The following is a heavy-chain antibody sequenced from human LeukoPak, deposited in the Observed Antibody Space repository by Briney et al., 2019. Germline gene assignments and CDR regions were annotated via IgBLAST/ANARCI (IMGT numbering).Heavy chain of an antibody. CDR3: AKDPPPRGSSSEGY. J-gene: IGHJ4*02. CDR1: GFTFSSYA. V-gene: IGHV3-23*01. CDR2: ISGSGGST. D-gene: IGHD6-6*01. Sequence: GRSLRLSCAASGFTFSSYAMSWVRQAPGKGLEWVSAISGSGGSTYYADSVKGRFTISRDNSKSTLYLQMNSLRAEDTAVYYYAKDPPPRGSSSEGYWGQGTLVTVSS.